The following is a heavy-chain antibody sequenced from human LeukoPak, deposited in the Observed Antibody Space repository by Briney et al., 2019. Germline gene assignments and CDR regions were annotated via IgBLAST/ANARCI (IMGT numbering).Heavy chain of an antibody. CDR3: ARRSTVTTLDY. V-gene: IGHV3-66*01. D-gene: IGHD4-17*01. Sequence: PGGSLTLSCAASGFTVSSNYMSWVRQAPGKGLEWVSVIYSGGSTYYADSVKGRFTISRDNSENTLYLQMNSLRAEDTAVYYCARRSTVTTLDYWGQGTLVTVSS. J-gene: IGHJ4*02. CDR1: GFTVSSNY. CDR2: IYSGGST.